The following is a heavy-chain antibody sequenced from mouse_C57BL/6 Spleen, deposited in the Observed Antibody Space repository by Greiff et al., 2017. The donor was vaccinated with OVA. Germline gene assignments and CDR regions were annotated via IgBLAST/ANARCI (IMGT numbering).Heavy chain of an antibody. D-gene: IGHD2-2*01. J-gene: IGHJ1*03. V-gene: IGHV5-9-1*02. CDR3: TSLYYGYDVWYFDV. Sequence: DVMLVESGEGLVKPGGSLKLSCAASGFTFSSYAMSWVRQTPEKRLEWVAYISSGGDYIYYADTVKGRFTISRDNARNTLYLQMSSLKSEDTAMYYCTSLYYGYDVWYFDVWGTGTTVTVSS. CDR1: GFTFSSYA. CDR2: ISSGGDYI.